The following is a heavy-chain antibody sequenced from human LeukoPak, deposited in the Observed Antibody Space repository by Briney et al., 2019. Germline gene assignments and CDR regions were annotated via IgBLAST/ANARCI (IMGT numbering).Heavy chain of an antibody. J-gene: IGHJ4*02. CDR2: MFPDDSNI. D-gene: IGHD3-22*01. V-gene: IGHV5-51*01. Sequence: GESLKISCRGSGYTFTTYWIGWVRPTPGKGLEWMGIMFPDDSNIRYNPSFQGQVTISADKSSSSAYLQWSSRKASETDIYYCARLGGYYLHYFDYWGQGPPVTVSS. CDR1: GYTFTTYW. CDR3: ARLGGYYLHYFDY.